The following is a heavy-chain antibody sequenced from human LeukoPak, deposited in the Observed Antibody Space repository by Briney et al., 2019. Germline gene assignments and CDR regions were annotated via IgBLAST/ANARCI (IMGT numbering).Heavy chain of an antibody. CDR2: ISTYNGNT. CDR1: GYTFTSYG. J-gene: IGHJ4*02. D-gene: IGHD3-3*01. Sequence: ASVKVSCKASGYTFTSYGISWVRQAPGQGLEWMGWISTYNGNTNYAQKLQGRVTMTTDTSTSTAYMELRSLRSDDTAVYYCARGNYDFWSGYPTSTYYFDYWGQGTLVTVSS. CDR3: ARGNYDFWSGYPTSTYYFDY. V-gene: IGHV1-18*04.